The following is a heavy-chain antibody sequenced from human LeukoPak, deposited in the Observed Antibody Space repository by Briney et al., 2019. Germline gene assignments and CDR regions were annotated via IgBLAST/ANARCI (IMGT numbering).Heavy chain of an antibody. CDR1: GFTFGDYA. J-gene: IGHJ6*02. V-gene: IGHV3-49*03. CDR2: IRSKAYGGTT. CDR3: TRVIYYYGMDV. Sequence: GGSLRLSCTASGFTFGDYAMSWFRQAPGKGLEWVGFIRSKAYGGTTECAASVKGRFTISRGDSKSIAYLQMNSLKTEDTAVYYCTRVIYYYGMDVWGQGTTVTVSS.